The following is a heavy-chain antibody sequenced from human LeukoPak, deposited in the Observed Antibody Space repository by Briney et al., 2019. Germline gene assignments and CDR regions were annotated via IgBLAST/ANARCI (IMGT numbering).Heavy chain of an antibody. J-gene: IGHJ5*02. CDR2: INYSGST. Sequence: KPSETLSLTCTVSGGSISSTSYYWGWIRQPPGKGLEWIGTINYSGSTYYNPSLKSRVTISVDTSKNQISLKLNSVTAADTAMYYCARHGDLLLPFQTWGQGTLVTVSS. CDR1: GGSISSTSYY. V-gene: IGHV4-39*01. CDR3: ARHGDLLLPFQT. D-gene: IGHD2-21*02.